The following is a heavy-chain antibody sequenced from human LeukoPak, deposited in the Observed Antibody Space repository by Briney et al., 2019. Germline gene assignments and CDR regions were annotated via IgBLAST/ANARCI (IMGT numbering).Heavy chain of an antibody. V-gene: IGHV4-30-4*01. J-gene: IGHJ4*02. Sequence: TPSETLSLTCTVSGGSISSGDYYWSWIRQPPGKGLEWIGYIYYSGSTYYNPSLKSRVTISVDTSKNQFSLKLSSVTAADTAVYYCARDLLGLRYFDYWGQGTLVTVSS. CDR2: IYYSGST. CDR3: ARDLLGLRYFDY. CDR1: GGSISSGDYY. D-gene: IGHD3-16*01.